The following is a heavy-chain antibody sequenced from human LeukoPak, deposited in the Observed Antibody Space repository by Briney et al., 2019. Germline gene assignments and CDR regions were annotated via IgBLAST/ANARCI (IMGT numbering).Heavy chain of an antibody. Sequence: SGGSLRLSCAASGFTFSSCAMNWVCQAPGKGMEWDPVISGSGGSTSYADSVKGRFTISRDNSKNTMYLQMNSLRAADTAIYYCARDYCTTTTCLDYWGRGTLVTVSS. J-gene: IGHJ4*02. CDR1: GFTFSSCA. CDR3: ARDYCTTTTCLDY. CDR2: ISGSGGST. V-gene: IGHV3-23*01. D-gene: IGHD2-8*01.